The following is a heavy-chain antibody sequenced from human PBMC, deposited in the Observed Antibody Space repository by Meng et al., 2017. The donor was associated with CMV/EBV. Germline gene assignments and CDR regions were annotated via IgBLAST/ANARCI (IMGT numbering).Heavy chain of an antibody. CDR1: GFTCSSYE. CDR2: ISSSGGTI. J-gene: IGHJ6*02. D-gene: IGHD6-13*01. V-gene: IGHV3-48*03. Sequence: GGSLTLSCAASGFTCSSYEMNWVRQAPGKGLEWVSYISSSGGTIYYADSVKCRFTISRDNAKNSLYLQMNNLRAEDTAVYYCARVWQPRGMDVWGQGTTVTVSS. CDR3: ARVWQPRGMDV.